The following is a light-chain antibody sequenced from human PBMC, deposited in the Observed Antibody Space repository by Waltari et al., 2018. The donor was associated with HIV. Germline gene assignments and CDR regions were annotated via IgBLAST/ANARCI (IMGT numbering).Light chain of an antibody. V-gene: IGLV3-21*03. Sequence: FVLTQPPSLSVAPGKTAAISCAGVNIHTKSVHWYQQMPGQAPVLVYSDDSGRASGIPERFSGSNSGSTATLTISGLEAGDEADYYCQVWDSSSDEVFFGGGTKLTVL. CDR1: NIHTKS. J-gene: IGLJ2*01. CDR2: DDS. CDR3: QVWDSSSDEVF.